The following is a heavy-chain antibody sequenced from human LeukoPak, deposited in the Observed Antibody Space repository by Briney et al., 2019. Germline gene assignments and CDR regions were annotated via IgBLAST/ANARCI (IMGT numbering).Heavy chain of an antibody. CDR3: ARGVGQYYDYVDRAFDI. Sequence: ASVKVSCKVSGYTLTELSMHWVRQAPGQGLEWMGWINPNSGGTNYAQKFQGWVTMTRDTSISTAYMELSRLRSDDTAVYYCARGVGQYYDYVDRAFDIWGQGTMVTVSS. J-gene: IGHJ3*02. D-gene: IGHD3-16*01. V-gene: IGHV1-2*04. CDR1: GYTLTELS. CDR2: INPNSGGT.